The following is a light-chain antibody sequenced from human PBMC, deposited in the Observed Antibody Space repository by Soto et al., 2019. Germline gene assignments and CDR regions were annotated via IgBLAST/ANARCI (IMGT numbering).Light chain of an antibody. V-gene: IGLV6-57*03. CDR1: SGSFASNY. CDR3: QSYGSSPGAV. CDR2: EDN. J-gene: IGLJ7*01. Sequence: NFMLTQPHSVSESLGKTVTISCTRSSGSFASNYVQWYQQRPGSAPTTVMYEDNQRPSGIPDRFSGSVDSSSRSASLTISGLQTEYEAVYYCQSYGSSPGAVFGGGTQLTVL.